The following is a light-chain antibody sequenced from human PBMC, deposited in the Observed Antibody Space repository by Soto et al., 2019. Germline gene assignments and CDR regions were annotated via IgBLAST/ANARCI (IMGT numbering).Light chain of an antibody. CDR3: GTWDTSMRAGYV. Sequence: QSVLTQPPSVSAAPGQRVTISCSGSDSNIGNNYVSWYQHLPGTAPKLLIYDSNKRPSGIPDRFSGYKSGTSATLGITGLQTGDEADYYCGTWDTSMRAGYVFGTGTKVTVL. CDR2: DSN. V-gene: IGLV1-51*01. CDR1: DSNIGNNY. J-gene: IGLJ1*01.